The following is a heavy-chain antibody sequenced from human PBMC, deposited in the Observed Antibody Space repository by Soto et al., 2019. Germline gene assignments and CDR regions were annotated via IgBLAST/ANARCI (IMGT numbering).Heavy chain of an antibody. CDR3: AKVHGSSKALDY. Sequence: GGSLRLSCATSGFTFSSSAMRWVRQAPGKGLEYVSSITESGGGTYYAGSVKGRFTISRDNSKNTLYLQMNSLRAEDTGVYYCAKVHGSSKALDYWGQGTLVTVSS. V-gene: IGHV3-23*01. CDR1: GFTFSSSA. J-gene: IGHJ4*02. D-gene: IGHD2-2*01. CDR2: ITESGGGT.